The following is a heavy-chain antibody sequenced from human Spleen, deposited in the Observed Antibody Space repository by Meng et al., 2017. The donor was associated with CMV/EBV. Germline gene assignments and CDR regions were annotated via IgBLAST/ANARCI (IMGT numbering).Heavy chain of an antibody. J-gene: IGHJ4*02. D-gene: IGHD2-15*01. CDR2: IYYSGST. CDR3: ARDSFFISGYCSGGNCHQIPYSSGWCDY. CDR1: GGSISSYY. V-gene: IGHV4-59*01. Sequence: SETLSLTCTVSGGSISSYYWSWIRQPPGKGLEWIGYIYYSGSTNYNPSLKSRATISVDTSKNQFSLKLSSVTAADTAVYYCARDSFFISGYCSGGNCHQIPYSSGWCDYWGQGTLVTVSS.